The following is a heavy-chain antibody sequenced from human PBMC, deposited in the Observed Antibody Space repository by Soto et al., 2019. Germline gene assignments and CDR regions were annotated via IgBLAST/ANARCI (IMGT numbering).Heavy chain of an antibody. CDR1: GFTFSSYA. CDR3: ASPPGDDYGDYASAFWYFDL. Sequence: EVQLLESGGGLVQPGGSLRLSCAASGFTFSSYAMSWVRQAPGKGLEWVSAISGIGGSTYYADSAKVRFTNSGDNSKTTLYLQMNSLRAEDTAVSYCASPPGDDYGDYASAFWYFDLWGRGTLVTVSS. V-gene: IGHV3-23*01. CDR2: ISGIGGST. D-gene: IGHD4-17*01. J-gene: IGHJ2*01.